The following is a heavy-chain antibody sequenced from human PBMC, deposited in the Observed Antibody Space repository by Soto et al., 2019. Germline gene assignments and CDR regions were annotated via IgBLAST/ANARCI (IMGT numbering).Heavy chain of an antibody. D-gene: IGHD2-15*01. CDR2: ISGSGGST. V-gene: IGHV3-23*01. J-gene: IGHJ6*02. CDR1: GFTFSSYA. CDR3: AKVIGRVHYYYGMDV. Sequence: EVQLLESGGGLVQPGGSLRLSCAASGFTFSSYAMSWVRQAPGKGLEWVSAISGSGGSTYYADSVKGRFTISRDNSKNALYLQMNSLRAEDTAVYYCAKVIGRVHYYYGMDVWGQGTTVTVSS.